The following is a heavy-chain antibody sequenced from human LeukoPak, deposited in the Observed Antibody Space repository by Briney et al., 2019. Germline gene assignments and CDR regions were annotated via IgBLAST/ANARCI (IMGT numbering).Heavy chain of an antibody. J-gene: IGHJ5*02. CDR2: INQDGSEK. CDR3: AKGQGGYENHNWFDP. CDR1: GFIYSNYG. Sequence: GGSLRLPCAASGFIYSNYGMTWVRQAPGKGLEWVANINQDGSEKYYVDSVKGRFTISRDNAKNSLYLQMNSLRAEDTAVYYCAKGQGGYENHNWFDPWGQGTLVTVSS. V-gene: IGHV3-7*03. D-gene: IGHD5-12*01.